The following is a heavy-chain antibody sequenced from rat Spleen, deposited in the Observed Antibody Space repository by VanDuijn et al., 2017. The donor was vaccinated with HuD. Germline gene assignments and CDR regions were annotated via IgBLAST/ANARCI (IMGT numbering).Heavy chain of an antibody. Sequence: EVKLLESGGGLVQPGGSMRLSCAASGFTFTDFYMNWIRQPAGKAPEWLGFIRNKANGYTTEYNPSVKGRFTISRDNTQNMLYLQMNSLRSEDTATYYCSGSRVPWYLDFWGPGTMVTVSS. D-gene: IGHD1-11*01. J-gene: IGHJ1*01. CDR3: SGSRVPWYLDF. CDR1: GFTFTDFY. CDR2: IRNKANGYTT. V-gene: IGHV7-7*01.